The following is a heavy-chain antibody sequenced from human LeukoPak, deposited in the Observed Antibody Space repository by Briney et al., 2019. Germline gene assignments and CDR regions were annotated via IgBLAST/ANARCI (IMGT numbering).Heavy chain of an antibody. Sequence: GSLRLSCAASGFTFSSYAMHWVRQAPGKGLEWVAVISYDGSNKYYADSVKGRFTISRDNSKNTLYLQMNSLRAEDTAVYYCARGGPYYDFWSGYDAFDIWGQGTMVTVSS. V-gene: IGHV3-30-3*01. J-gene: IGHJ3*02. CDR2: ISYDGSNK. D-gene: IGHD3-3*01. CDR1: GFTFSSYA. CDR3: ARGGPYYDFWSGYDAFDI.